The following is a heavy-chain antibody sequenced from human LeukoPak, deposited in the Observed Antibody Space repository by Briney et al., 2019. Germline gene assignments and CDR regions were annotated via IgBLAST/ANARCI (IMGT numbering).Heavy chain of an antibody. CDR2: IHTSGST. V-gene: IGHV4-4*07. Sequence: ASETLSLTCTVSGGSISSYYWSWIRQPAGKGLEWIGRIHTSGSTNYSPSLKSRVTMSVDTSKNQFSLKLSSVTAADTAVYYCARDRYYYDSSVRYFDYWGQGTLVTVSS. D-gene: IGHD3-22*01. CDR1: GGSISSYY. CDR3: ARDRYYYDSSVRYFDY. J-gene: IGHJ4*02.